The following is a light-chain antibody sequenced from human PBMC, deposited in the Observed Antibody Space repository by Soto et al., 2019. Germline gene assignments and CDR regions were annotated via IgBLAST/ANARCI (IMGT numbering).Light chain of an antibody. CDR3: QHRSNWPPMIT. Sequence: IELTQSPATLSLSPGERATLSCRASQGFSSYLGWYQQKPGQAPRLLIXXAYXRATGIPSRFSGSGSGTDFTLTSSSLEPEDVAGEYCQHRSNWPPMITFGQGTRLEIK. V-gene: IGKV3-11*01. J-gene: IGKJ5*01. CDR1: QGFSSY. CDR2: XAY.